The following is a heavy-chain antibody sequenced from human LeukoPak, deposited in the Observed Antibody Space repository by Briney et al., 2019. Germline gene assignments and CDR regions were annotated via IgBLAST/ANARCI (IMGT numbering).Heavy chain of an antibody. Sequence: ASVKVSCKASGYTFTSYGISWVRQAPGQVLVWMGWISAYNGNTNYAQKLQGRVTMTTDTSTSTAYMELRSLRSDDTAVYYCARDRSVGFRFLGEEFDPWGQGTLVTVSS. D-gene: IGHD3-3*01. J-gene: IGHJ5*02. CDR2: ISAYNGNT. CDR1: GYTFTSYG. CDR3: ARDRSVGFRFLGEEFDP. V-gene: IGHV1-18*01.